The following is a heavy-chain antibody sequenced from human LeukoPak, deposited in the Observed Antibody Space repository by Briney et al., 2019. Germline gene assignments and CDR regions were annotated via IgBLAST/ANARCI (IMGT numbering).Heavy chain of an antibody. CDR3: ARQRCSSTSCRYYYYYMDV. CDR2: IHYSGNN. D-gene: IGHD2-2*01. J-gene: IGHJ6*03. V-gene: IGHV4-39*01. Sequence: KPSXTLSLTCTVSGGSISSSSYYWGWIRQPPGKGLEWIWSIHYSGNNDYNSSLKSQFTIYVDTSKNQFSLKLTSVTAADSAVYYCARQRCSSTSCRYYYYYMDVWGKGTTVTVSS. CDR1: GGSISSSSYY.